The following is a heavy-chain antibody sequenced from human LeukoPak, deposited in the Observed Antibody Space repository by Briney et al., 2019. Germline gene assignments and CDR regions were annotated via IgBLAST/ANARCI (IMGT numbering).Heavy chain of an antibody. V-gene: IGHV4-4*07. CDR1: GGSISSYY. D-gene: IGHD4-11*01. Sequence: KPSETLSLTCTVSGGSISSYYWSWIRQPAGKGLQWIGRIYTSGSTNYNPSLKSRVTMSVDTSKNQFSLKLTSVTAADTAVYYCARGGLGGITAYSNYLFDYWGQGTLVTVSS. J-gene: IGHJ4*02. CDR3: ARGGLGGITAYSNYLFDY. CDR2: IYTSGST.